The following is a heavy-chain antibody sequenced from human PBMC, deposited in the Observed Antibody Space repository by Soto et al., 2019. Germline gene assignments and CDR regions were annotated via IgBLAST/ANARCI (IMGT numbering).Heavy chain of an antibody. J-gene: IGHJ4*02. CDR2: IYSGGST. V-gene: IGHV3-66*01. D-gene: IGHD6-19*01. Sequence: PGGSLRLSCAASGFTVSSNYMSWVRQAPGKGLEWVSVIYSGGSTYYADSVKGRFTISRDNSKNTLYLQMNGLRAEDTAVYYCARYRALAGSAFDYWGQGTLVTVSS. CDR1: GFTVSSNY. CDR3: ARYRALAGSAFDY.